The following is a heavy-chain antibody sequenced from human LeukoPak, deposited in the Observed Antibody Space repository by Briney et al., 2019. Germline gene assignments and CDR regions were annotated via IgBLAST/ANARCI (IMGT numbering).Heavy chain of an antibody. CDR2: INGNADTT. CDR3: ARDLVGGWDDSSGYYYGYFDY. Sequence: PGGSLRLSCAASGFTFDDYGMTWVRQAPGKGLEWVAGINGNADTTGYADSVKGRFTISRDNAKNSLYLQMNSLRAEDTAFYYCARDLVGGWDDSSGYYYGYFDYWGQGTLVTVSS. J-gene: IGHJ4*02. D-gene: IGHD3-22*01. CDR1: GFTFDDYG. V-gene: IGHV3-20*04.